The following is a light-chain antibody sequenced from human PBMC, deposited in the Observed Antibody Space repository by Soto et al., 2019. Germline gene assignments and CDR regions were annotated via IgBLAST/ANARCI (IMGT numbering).Light chain of an antibody. CDR2: GAF. V-gene: IGKV3-20*01. J-gene: IGKJ2*01. CDR1: QSVSSRN. Sequence: EIVLTQSPGTLSSFPGERATLSCRASQSVSSRNLAWYRQKPGQAPSLLIYGAFNRATGIPDRFSGSGSATDFTLTISRLEPADFAVYYCLLYGDSPPAYTFGQGTKLDIK. CDR3: LLYGDSPPAYT.